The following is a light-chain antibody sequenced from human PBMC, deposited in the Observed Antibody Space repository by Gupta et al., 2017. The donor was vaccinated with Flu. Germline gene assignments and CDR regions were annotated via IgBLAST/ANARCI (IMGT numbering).Light chain of an antibody. Sequence: SYEVTQPPSVSVSPGQTARITCSGDALPKQYAYWYQQKPGQTPVLVIYKDSERPSGIPDRFSGSGSGTTVTLTISGVQAEDEADYYCQSADSSGTYWVFGGGTKLTVL. CDR2: KDS. J-gene: IGLJ3*02. CDR1: ALPKQY. CDR3: QSADSSGTYWV. V-gene: IGLV3-25*02.